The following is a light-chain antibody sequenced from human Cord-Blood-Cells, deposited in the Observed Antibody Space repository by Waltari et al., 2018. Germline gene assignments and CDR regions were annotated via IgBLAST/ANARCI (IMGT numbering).Light chain of an antibody. Sequence: DIQMTQSPSTLSASVGDRVTITCRASQSISSWLAWYQQKPGKAPKLLIYKASSLESGVPSRFSGSGSGTEFTLTISSPQPDDFATYYCQQYNSYSLSLTWTFGQGTKVEIK. CDR2: KAS. CDR3: QQYNSYSLSLTWT. V-gene: IGKV1-5*03. CDR1: QSISSW. J-gene: IGKJ1*01.